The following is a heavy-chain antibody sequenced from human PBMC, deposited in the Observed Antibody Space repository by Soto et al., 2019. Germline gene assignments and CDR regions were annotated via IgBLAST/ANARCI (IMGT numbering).Heavy chain of an antibody. J-gene: IGHJ6*02. D-gene: IGHD4-17*01. CDR3: ARENYGDRVVYYYYFAMDV. Sequence: QVQLVQSGAEVKKRGASVKVSCKASGYTFTSYGISWVRLAPGQGLEWMGWISCYNGNTNYAQKLQGRVTMTTDTSTNTADVEIRPLRSDDTAVYYCARENYGDRVVYYYYFAMDVWGQGTTVTVSS. V-gene: IGHV1-18*01. CDR2: ISCYNGNT. CDR1: GYTFTSYG.